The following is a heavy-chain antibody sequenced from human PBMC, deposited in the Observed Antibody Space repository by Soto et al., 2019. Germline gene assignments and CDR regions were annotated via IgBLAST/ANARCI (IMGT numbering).Heavy chain of an antibody. J-gene: IGHJ4*02. CDR1: GGSISSYY. D-gene: IGHD6-13*01. Sequence: SETLSLTCTVSGGSISSYYWSWIRQPPGKGLEWILYIYYSGRTNYNRSLKSRVTISVDTSKKQFSLKLSSVTAADTAVYYCAREGSSWMDPFDXWGQGTLVTVSX. V-gene: IGHV4-59*01. CDR3: AREGSSWMDPFDX. CDR2: IYYSGRT.